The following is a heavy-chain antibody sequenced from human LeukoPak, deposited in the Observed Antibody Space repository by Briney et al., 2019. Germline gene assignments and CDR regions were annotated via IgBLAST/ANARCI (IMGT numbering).Heavy chain of an antibody. CDR2: IYHTGST. D-gene: IGHD5-12*01. Sequence: SETLSLICTVSGGSIRNYYWSWIRQPPGKGLEWLGYIYHTGSTSYNPSLKSRLIMSVETSQNQFSLRLFSVTAADTAVYYCAREDSGYDYSPFYYWGQGILVTVSS. CDR3: AREDSGYDYSPFYY. J-gene: IGHJ4*02. V-gene: IGHV4-59*01. CDR1: GGSIRNYY.